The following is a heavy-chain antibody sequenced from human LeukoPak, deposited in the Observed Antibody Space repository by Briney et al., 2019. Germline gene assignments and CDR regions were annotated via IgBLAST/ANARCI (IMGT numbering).Heavy chain of an antibody. D-gene: IGHD5-12*01. V-gene: IGHV3-21*01. J-gene: IGHJ3*02. CDR3: ARERSGIVATPGAFDI. Sequence: GGSLRLSCAASGFTFSSYTMNWVRQAPGKGLEWVASIGRSSSFIYYVNSVTGRFTISRDNAKNSLYLQMNSLRAEDTAVYYCARERSGIVATPGAFDIWGQGTMVTVSS. CDR2: IGRSSSFI. CDR1: GFTFSSYT.